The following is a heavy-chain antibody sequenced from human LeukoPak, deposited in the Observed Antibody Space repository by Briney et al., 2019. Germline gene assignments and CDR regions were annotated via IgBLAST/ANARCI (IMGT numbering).Heavy chain of an antibody. CDR1: GFAFSSYA. V-gene: IGHV3-23*01. J-gene: IGHJ6*02. D-gene: IGHD3-10*01. CDR3: AQTSGSGNYYYYYYGMDI. CDR2: ISGSGSST. Sequence: GGSLRLSCAASGFAFSSYAMTWVRQAPGKGLEWVSAISGSGSSTFYADSVKGRFTISRDNSKNTLYLQMNSLRAEDTAIYYCAQTSGSGNYYYYYYGMDIWGQGTTVTVSS.